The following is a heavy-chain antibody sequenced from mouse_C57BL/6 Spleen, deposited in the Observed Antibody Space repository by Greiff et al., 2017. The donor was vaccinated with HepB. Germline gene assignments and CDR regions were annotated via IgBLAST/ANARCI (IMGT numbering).Heavy chain of an antibody. CDR2: ISDGGSYT. CDR3: ARRGTGVFAY. Sequence: EVKLVESGGGLVKPGGSLKLSCAASGFTFSSYAMSWVRQTPEKRLEWVATISDGGSYTYYPDNVKGRFTISRDNAKNNLYLQMSHLKSEDTAMYYCARRGTGVFAYWGQGTLVTVSA. D-gene: IGHD4-1*01. J-gene: IGHJ3*01. V-gene: IGHV5-4*03. CDR1: GFTFSSYA.